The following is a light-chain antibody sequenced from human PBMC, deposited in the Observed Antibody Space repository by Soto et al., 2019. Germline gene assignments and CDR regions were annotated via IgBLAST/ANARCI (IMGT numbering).Light chain of an antibody. CDR1: QTVSSGF. CDR3: HQYGSSPPYA. Sequence: ETVLTQSPGTLSLSPGERATLSCRASQTVSSGFLAWYQQKPGQAPRLLIYGSSSRATGIPDRFSGSGSGTDFTLSISRLEPEDSAVYYCHQYGSSPPYAFGQGTKLEIK. V-gene: IGKV3-20*01. CDR2: GSS. J-gene: IGKJ2*01.